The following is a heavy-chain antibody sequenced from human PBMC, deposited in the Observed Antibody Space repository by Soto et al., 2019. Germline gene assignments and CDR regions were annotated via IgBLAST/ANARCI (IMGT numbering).Heavy chain of an antibody. Sequence: SETLSLTCAVYGGSFSGYYWSLIRQPPGKGLEWIGEINHSGSTNYNPSLKSRVTISVDTSKNQFSLKLSSVTAADTAVYYCARGRGYGSGGGWFEPWGQGTLVTVS. CDR3: ARGRGYGSGGGWFEP. CDR2: INHSGST. J-gene: IGHJ5*02. V-gene: IGHV4-34*01. CDR1: GGSFSGYY. D-gene: IGHD3-10*01.